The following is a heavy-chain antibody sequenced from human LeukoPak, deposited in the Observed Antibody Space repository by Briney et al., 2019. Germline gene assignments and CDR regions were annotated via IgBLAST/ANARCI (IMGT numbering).Heavy chain of an antibody. Sequence: PSETLSLTCTVSGGSITSYFWSWIRQSPGKGLEWIGYIYYSGSTNYNPSLKSRVTISVDTSKNQFSLKLSSVTAADTAVYYCARRGGSGRDDAFHIWGQGTMVIVSS. D-gene: IGHD3-10*01. V-gene: IGHV4-59*08. CDR3: ARRGGSGRDDAFHI. CDR1: GGSITSYF. CDR2: IYYSGST. J-gene: IGHJ3*02.